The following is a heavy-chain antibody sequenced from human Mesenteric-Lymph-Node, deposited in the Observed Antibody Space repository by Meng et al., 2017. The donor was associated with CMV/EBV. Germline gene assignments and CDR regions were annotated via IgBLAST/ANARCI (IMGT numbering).Heavy chain of an antibody. J-gene: IGHJ5*02. D-gene: IGHD2-2*02. CDR3: ARATIKLGYCSSTSCYTGWFDP. V-gene: IGHV4-34*01. Sequence: SETLSLTCAVYGGSFSGYYWSWIRQPPGKGLEWIGEINHSGSTNYNPSLKSRVTISVDTSKNQFSLKLSSVTAADTAVYYCARATIKLGYCSSTSCYTGWFDPWGQGTPVTVSS. CDR2: INHSGST. CDR1: GGSFSGYY.